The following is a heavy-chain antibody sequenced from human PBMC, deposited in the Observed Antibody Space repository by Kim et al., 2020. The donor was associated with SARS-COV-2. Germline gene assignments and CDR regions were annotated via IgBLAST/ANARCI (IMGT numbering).Heavy chain of an antibody. CDR2: ISGSTLNI. CDR1: GFTFNSYA. D-gene: IGHD3-10*01. V-gene: IGHV3-23*01. CDR3: AKKHGSASQRYFDY. J-gene: IGHJ4*02. Sequence: GGSLRLSCAASGFTFNSYAMSWVRQTPGKGLEWVSTISGSTLNIYYADSVKGRFTISRDNSKSTLYLQMNSLRAEDTAVYYCAKKHGSASQRYFDYWGKGTLVTVSS.